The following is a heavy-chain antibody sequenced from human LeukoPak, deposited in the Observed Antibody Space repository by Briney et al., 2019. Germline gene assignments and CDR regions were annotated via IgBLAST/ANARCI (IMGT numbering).Heavy chain of an antibody. Sequence: SETLSLTCTVSGGSISSYYWSWIRQPAGKGLEWIGRIYTSGSTNYNPSLKSRVTMSVDTSKNQFSLKLSSVTAADTAVYYCARVTAAPYYYYMDVWGKGTTVTVSS. J-gene: IGHJ6*03. CDR3: ARVTAAPYYYYMDV. D-gene: IGHD2-2*01. CDR1: GGSISSYY. CDR2: IYTSGST. V-gene: IGHV4-4*07.